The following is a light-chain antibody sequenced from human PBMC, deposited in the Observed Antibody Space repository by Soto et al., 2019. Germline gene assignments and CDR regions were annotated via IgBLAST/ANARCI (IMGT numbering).Light chain of an antibody. V-gene: IGLV4-60*03. CDR2: LEGSGSY. CDR3: ETWDINGVV. Sequence: QAVVTQSSSASASLGSSVKLTCTLSSGHSSYIIAWHQQQPGKAPRYLMKLEGSGSYNKGSGVPDRFSGSSSGADRYLTISNLQSEDEADYYCETWDINGVVFGGGTKLTVL. J-gene: IGLJ2*01. CDR1: SGHSSYI.